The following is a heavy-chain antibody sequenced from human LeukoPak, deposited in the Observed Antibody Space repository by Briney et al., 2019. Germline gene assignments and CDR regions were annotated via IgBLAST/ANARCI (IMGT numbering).Heavy chain of an antibody. V-gene: IGHV3-9*01. D-gene: IGHD3-22*01. CDR1: GFTFDDYA. J-gene: IGHJ4*02. Sequence: PGGSLRLSCAASGFTFDDYAMHWVRQAPGKGLEWVSGISWNSGSIGYADSVKGRFTISRDNAKNSLYLQMNSLRAEDTASYYCAKDLSYDSSGYPDYWGQGTPVTVSS. CDR2: ISWNSGSI. CDR3: AKDLSYDSSGYPDY.